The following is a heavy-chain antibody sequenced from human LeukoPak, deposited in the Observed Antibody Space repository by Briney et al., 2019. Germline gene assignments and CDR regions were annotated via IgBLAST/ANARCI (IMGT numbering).Heavy chain of an antibody. Sequence: PGGSLRLSCAASGFTFSSYSMNWVRQAPGKGLEWVSSISSSSYIYYADSVKGRFTISRDNAKNSLYLQMNSLRAEDTAVYYCATPRGRGGSCYEIFDYWGQGTLVTVSS. CDR1: GFTFSSYS. V-gene: IGHV3-21*04. D-gene: IGHD2-15*01. CDR3: ATPRGRGGSCYEIFDY. CDR2: ISSSSYI. J-gene: IGHJ4*02.